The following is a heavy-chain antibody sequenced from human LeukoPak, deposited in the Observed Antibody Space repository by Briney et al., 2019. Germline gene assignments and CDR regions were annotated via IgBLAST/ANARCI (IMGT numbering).Heavy chain of an antibody. CDR3: ARDNVYSYAPGGAFDI. CDR2: IYYSGST. D-gene: IGHD5-18*01. V-gene: IGHV4-30-4*01. J-gene: IGHJ3*02. Sequence: SETLSLTCTVSGGSISSGDYYWSWIRQPPGKGLEWIGYIYYSGSTYYNPSLKSRVTISVDTSKNQFSLKLSSVTAADTAVYYCARDNVYSYAPGGAFDIWGQGTMVTVSS. CDR1: GGSISSGDYY.